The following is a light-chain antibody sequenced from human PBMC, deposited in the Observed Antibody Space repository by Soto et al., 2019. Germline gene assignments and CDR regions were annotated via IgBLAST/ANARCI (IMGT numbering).Light chain of an antibody. V-gene: IGKV3D-15*02. J-gene: IGKJ5*01. CDR3: QQYGYSPIT. CDR1: QSVSID. CDR2: GAS. Sequence: EIGMKQSPATLSVSTGERATLSCRASQSVSIDLAWYQQTPGQAPRLLIYGASTRATGIPVRFSGSASGTEFTLTISSLQSEDFTVYYCQQYGYSPITFGQRTRLEIK.